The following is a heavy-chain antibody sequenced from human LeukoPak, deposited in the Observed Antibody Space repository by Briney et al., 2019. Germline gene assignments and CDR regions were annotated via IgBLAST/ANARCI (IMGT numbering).Heavy chain of an antibody. CDR3: ARDLGELGFDP. CDR1: GFPFSSHW. V-gene: IGHV3-7*03. J-gene: IGHJ5*02. CDR2: IKQDGSAK. Sequence: PGGSLKLSCAASGFPFSSHWLNWVRQAPGKGLEWVANIKQDGSAKYYVDSVKGRFTISRDNAKNSLYLQMNSLRAEDTAVCYCARDLGELGFDPWGQGTLVTVSS. D-gene: IGHD3-10*01.